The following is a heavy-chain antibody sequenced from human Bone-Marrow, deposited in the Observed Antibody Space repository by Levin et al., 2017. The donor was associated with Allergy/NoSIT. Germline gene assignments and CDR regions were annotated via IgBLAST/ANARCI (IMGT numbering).Heavy chain of an antibody. V-gene: IGHV3-74*01. CDR2: INGDGSSI. Sequence: LSGGSLRLSCVASEFTLSSYWMHWVRRAPGKGLVWVSRINGDGSSIRYADSVKGRFTISRDNAKNTLYLQMNSLRAEDTAVYYCVREGARYFDWYPWGQGILVTVSS. J-gene: IGHJ5*02. D-gene: IGHD3-9*01. CDR3: VREGARYFDWYP. CDR1: EFTLSSYW.